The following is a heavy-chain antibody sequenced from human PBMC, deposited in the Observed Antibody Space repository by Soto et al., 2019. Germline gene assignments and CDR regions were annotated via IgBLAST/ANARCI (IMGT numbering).Heavy chain of an antibody. D-gene: IGHD3-3*01. CDR1: GFSFKSFG. CDR2: IWHDGSNK. V-gene: IGHV3-33*01. CDR3: ARDLNWSAVD. J-gene: IGHJ4*02. Sequence: PGGSLRLSCAASGFSFKSFGMHWVRQTPGKGLEWVAIIWHDGSNKYYSDSVKGRFIISRDNSKNTLYLQMNTLRAEDTAVYYCARDLNWSAVDWGQGDLVTVSS.